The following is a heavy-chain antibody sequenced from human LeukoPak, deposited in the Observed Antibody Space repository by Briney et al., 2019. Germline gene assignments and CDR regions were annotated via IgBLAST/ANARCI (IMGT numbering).Heavy chain of an antibody. J-gene: IGHJ5*02. CDR3: ARVGFSGWYRWFDP. Sequence: KTGGSLRLSCAASGFTFSSYSMNWVRQAPGKGLEWVSSISSSSSYIYYADSVKGRFTISRDNAKNSLYLQMNSLRAEDTALYYCARVGFSGWYRWFDPWGQGTLVTVSS. D-gene: IGHD6-19*01. CDR2: ISSSSSYI. V-gene: IGHV3-21*04. CDR1: GFTFSSYS.